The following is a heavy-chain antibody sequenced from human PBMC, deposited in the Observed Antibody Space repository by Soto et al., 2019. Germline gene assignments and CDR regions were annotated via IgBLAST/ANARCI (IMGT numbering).Heavy chain of an antibody. CDR3: ARVKATLYRHYYFDY. Sequence: ASVKVSCKASGYTFTGYYMHWVRQAPGQGLEWMGWINPNSGGTDYAQKFQGRVTMSMDTSKNLFSLRLRSLTAADTAVYFCARVKATLYRHYYFDYWGQGTPVTVSS. CDR2: INPNSGGT. CDR1: GYTFTGYY. V-gene: IGHV1-2*02. J-gene: IGHJ4*02. D-gene: IGHD5-12*01.